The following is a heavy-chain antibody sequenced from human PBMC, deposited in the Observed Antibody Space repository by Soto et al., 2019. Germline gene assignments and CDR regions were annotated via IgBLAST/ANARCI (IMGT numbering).Heavy chain of an antibody. Sequence: GGSLRLSCAASGFTFRSSTMNWVRQAPGKGLEWVSTISSNSAYIYYTDALRGRFTISRDNAKNSLHLQMNSLRAEDTAVYYCTRDASRDSSARGWFDPWGPGTLVTVSS. V-gene: IGHV3-21*01. CDR1: GFTFRSST. CDR2: ISSNSAYI. CDR3: TRDASRDSSARGWFDP. D-gene: IGHD6-13*01. J-gene: IGHJ5*02.